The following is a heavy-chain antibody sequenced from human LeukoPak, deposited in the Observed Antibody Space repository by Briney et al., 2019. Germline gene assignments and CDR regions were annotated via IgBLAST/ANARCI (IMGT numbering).Heavy chain of an antibody. V-gene: IGHV1-18*01. CDR1: GYTFTSYG. D-gene: IGHD5-24*01. CDR3: ARYVEMATKDAKGSHRIDY. Sequence: ASVKVSCKASGYTFTSYGISWVRQAPGQGLEWMGWISAYNGNTNYAQKLQGRVTMTTDTSTSTAYMELRSLRSDDTAVYYCARYVEMATKDAKGSHRIDYWGQGTLVTVSS. CDR2: ISAYNGNT. J-gene: IGHJ4*02.